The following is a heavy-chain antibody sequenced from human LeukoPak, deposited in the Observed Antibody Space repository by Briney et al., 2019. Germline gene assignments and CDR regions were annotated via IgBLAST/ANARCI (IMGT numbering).Heavy chain of an antibody. V-gene: IGHV3-9*01. CDR2: ISWNSGSI. Sequence: GRSLRLSCAASGFTFDDYAMHWVRQAPGKGLEWVSGISWNSGSIGYADSVKGRFTISRDNAKNSLYLQMNSLRAEDTAVYYCARDHGYDYVWGSYRPDAFDIWGQGTMVTVSS. CDR1: GFTFDDYA. D-gene: IGHD3-16*02. CDR3: ARDHGYDYVWGSYRPDAFDI. J-gene: IGHJ3*02.